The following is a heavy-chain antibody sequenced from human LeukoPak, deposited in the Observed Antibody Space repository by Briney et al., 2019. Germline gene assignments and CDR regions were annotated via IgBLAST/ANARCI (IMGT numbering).Heavy chain of an antibody. D-gene: IGHD3-3*01. Sequence: GGSLRLSCAASGFTVSSNYMSWVRQAPGKGLEWVSVIYSGGSTYYADSVKGRFTISRDDSKNTLYLQMNSLKTEDTAVYYCTTNVRYYDFWSGYYSDYYGMDVWGQGTTVTVSS. J-gene: IGHJ6*02. CDR1: GFTVSSNY. V-gene: IGHV3-53*01. CDR2: IYSGGST. CDR3: TTNVRYYDFWSGYYSDYYGMDV.